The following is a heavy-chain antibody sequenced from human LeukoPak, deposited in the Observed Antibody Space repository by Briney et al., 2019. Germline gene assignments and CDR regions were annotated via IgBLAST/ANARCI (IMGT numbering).Heavy chain of an antibody. V-gene: IGHV1-2*02. D-gene: IGHD3-10*01. Sequence: ASVKVSCKASGYTFTGYYMHWVRQAPGQGLEWMGWINPNSGGTNYAQKFQGRVTMTRDTSISTAYMELSRLRSDDTAVYYCARAYYYGSGSHLDYWGQGTLVTVSS. CDR1: GYTFTGYY. J-gene: IGHJ4*02. CDR2: INPNSGGT. CDR3: ARAYYYGSGSHLDY.